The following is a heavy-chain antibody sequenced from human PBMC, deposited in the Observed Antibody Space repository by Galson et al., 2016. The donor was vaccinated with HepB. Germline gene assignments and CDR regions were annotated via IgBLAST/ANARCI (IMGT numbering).Heavy chain of an antibody. J-gene: IGHJ4*02. CDR3: ARTRGYSPLDD. D-gene: IGHD5-12*01. CDR2: IHTSGSN. V-gene: IGHV4-61*02. Sequence: TLSLTCTVSGDSITSGSFYWTWIRQPAGKGLEWIGRIHTSGSNDHNPSLNSRVAMSIDTSKNHFSLRLTSVTAADTALDYCARTRGYSPLDDWGQGILVTVSS. CDR1: GDSITSGSFY.